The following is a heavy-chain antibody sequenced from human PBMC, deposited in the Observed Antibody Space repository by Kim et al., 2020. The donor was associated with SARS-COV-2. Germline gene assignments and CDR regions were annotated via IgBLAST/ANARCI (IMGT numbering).Heavy chain of an antibody. J-gene: IGHJ4*02. CDR1: GGSISNYF. Sequence: SETLSLTCTVSGGSISNYFWSWIRQPPGKGLEWIGYIYYSGTTNYNPSLTSRVTISVDTSKNQLSLKLNSVTAADTAVYYCARANTYYDILAGFYTTGWFDDGSQETLVTVSS. CDR2: IYYSGTT. D-gene: IGHD3-9*01. V-gene: IGHV4-59*01. CDR3: ARANTYYDILAGFYTTGWFDD.